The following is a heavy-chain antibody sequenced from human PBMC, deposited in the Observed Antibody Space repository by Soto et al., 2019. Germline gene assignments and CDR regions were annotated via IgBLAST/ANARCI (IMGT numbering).Heavy chain of an antibody. Sequence: GGSLRLSCAASGFTFSSYSMNWVRQAPGKGLEWVSSISSSSSYIYYADSVKGRFTISRDNAKNSLYLQMNSLRAEDTAVYYCARDRMVVPAASLVWFDPWGQGTLVTVSS. CDR3: ARDRMVVPAASLVWFDP. J-gene: IGHJ5*02. CDR1: GFTFSSYS. V-gene: IGHV3-21*01. D-gene: IGHD2-2*01. CDR2: ISSSSSYI.